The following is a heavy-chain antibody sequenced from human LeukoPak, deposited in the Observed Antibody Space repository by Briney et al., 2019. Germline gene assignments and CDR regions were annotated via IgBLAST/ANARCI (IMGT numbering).Heavy chain of an antibody. CDR3: ARGLRPHNTFGGVIVRVWFDP. J-gene: IGHJ5*02. V-gene: IGHV4-34*01. CDR2: INHSGST. D-gene: IGHD3-16*02. Sequence: SETLSLTCAVYGGSFSGYYWSWIRQPPGKGLEWIGEINHSGSTNYNPSLKSRVSLSVDTSKNQFSLKLSSVTAADTAVYYCARGLRPHNTFGGVIVRVWFDPWGQGTLVTVSS. CDR1: GGSFSGYY.